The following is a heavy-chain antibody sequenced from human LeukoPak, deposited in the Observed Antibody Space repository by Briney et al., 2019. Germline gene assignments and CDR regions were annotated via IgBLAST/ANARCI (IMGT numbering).Heavy chain of an antibody. J-gene: IGHJ5*02. D-gene: IGHD2-2*01. CDR3: AKDSHCSSTSCYGHNWFDP. Sequence: GGSLRLSCAASGFTFSSYAMSWVRQAPGKGLEWVSAISGSGGSTYYADSVKGRFTISRDNSKNTLYLQMNSLRAEGTAVYYCAKDSHCSSTSCYGHNWFDPWGQGTLVTVSS. V-gene: IGHV3-23*01. CDR1: GFTFSSYA. CDR2: ISGSGGST.